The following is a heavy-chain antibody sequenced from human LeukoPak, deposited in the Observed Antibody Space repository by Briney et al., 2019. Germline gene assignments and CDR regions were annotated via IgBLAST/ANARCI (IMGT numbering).Heavy chain of an antibody. CDR2: IKQDGSEE. Sequence: GGSLRLSCAASGFTFSNHWMSWVRQAPGKGLEWVANIKQDGSEEYYVDSVKGRFTISRDNAKNSLYLQMNSLRAEDTAVFYCARTVASNWFDPWGQGTLVTVSS. V-gene: IGHV3-7*01. CDR1: GFTFSNHW. D-gene: IGHD4-23*01. CDR3: ARTVASNWFDP. J-gene: IGHJ5*02.